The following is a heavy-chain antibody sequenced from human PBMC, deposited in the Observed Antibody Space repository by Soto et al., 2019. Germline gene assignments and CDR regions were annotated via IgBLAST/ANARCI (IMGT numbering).Heavy chain of an antibody. CDR3: TRGPRATSAGTSAH. D-gene: IGHD6-13*01. V-gene: IGHV3-74*01. CDR1: GFTFRLYG. J-gene: IGHJ4*02. Sequence: GSLRFSCSASGFTFRLYGIHWVRQVPGKGPVWVARIYNDGTYADYADSVKGRFTISRDNAKDTLYLQMNDLRAEDSALYHCTRGPRATSAGTSAHWGQGTLVNVSS. CDR2: IYNDGTYA.